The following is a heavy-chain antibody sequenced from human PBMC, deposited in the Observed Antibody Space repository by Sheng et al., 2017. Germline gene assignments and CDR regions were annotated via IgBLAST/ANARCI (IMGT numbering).Heavy chain of an antibody. V-gene: IGHV3-48*03. J-gene: IGHJ3*02. D-gene: IGHD2-2*01. CDR1: GFTFSSYE. CDR3: ARVGGSSSTSPYDAFDI. Sequence: EVQLVESGGGLVQPGGSLRLSCAASGFTFSSYEMNWVRQAPGKGLEWVSYISSSGSTIYYADSVKGRFTISRDNAKNSLYLQMNSLRAEDTAVYYCARVGGSSSTSPYDAFDIWGQGTMVTVSS. CDR2: ISSSGSTI.